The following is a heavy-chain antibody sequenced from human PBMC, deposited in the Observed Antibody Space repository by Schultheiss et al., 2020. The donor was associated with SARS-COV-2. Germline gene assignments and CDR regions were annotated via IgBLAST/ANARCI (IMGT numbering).Heavy chain of an antibody. J-gene: IGHJ6*04. CDR2: ISYDGSNK. CDR3: ARDRAPRLQYYYYYYGMDV. D-gene: IGHD2-15*01. V-gene: IGHV3-30*01. CDR1: GFTFSSYA. Sequence: GGSLRLSCAASGFTFSSYAMHWVRQAPGKGLEWVAVISYDGSNKYYADSVKGRFTISRDNSKNTLYLQMNSLRAEDTAVYYCARDRAPRLQYYYYYYGMDVWGKGTTVTVS.